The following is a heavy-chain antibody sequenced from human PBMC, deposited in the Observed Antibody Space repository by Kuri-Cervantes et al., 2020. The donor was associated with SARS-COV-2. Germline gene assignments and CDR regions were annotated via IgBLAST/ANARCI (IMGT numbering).Heavy chain of an antibody. CDR1: GFTSSNYS. D-gene: IGHD1-1*01. Sequence: GGSLRPSCQASGFTSSNYSMNWVGQAPGKGLVWVSRINPDGSYTSNADSVKGRFTLSRDNAKKMPFLQMNSLRAEDTAVYYCVRDGDHWNFDYWGQGTLVTVSS. CDR3: VRDGDHWNFDY. CDR2: INPDGSYT. J-gene: IGHJ4*02. V-gene: IGHV3-74*01.